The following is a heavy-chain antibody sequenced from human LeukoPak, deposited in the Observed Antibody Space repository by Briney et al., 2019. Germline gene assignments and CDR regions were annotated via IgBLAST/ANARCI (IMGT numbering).Heavy chain of an antibody. V-gene: IGHV3-21*01. CDR2: ISSSSSYI. CDR3: ARDSFETVGAIDY. D-gene: IGHD1-26*01. CDR1: GFTFSSYA. J-gene: IGHJ4*02. Sequence: GGYLRLSCAASGFTFSSYAMHWVRQAPGKGLEWVSSISSSSSYIYYADSVKGRFTISRDNAKNSLYLQMNSLRAEDTAVYYCARDSFETVGAIDYWGQGTLVTVSS.